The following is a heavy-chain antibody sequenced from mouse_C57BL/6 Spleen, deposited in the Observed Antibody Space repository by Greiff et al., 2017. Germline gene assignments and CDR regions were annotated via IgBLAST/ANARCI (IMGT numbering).Heavy chain of an antibody. CDR1: GYTFTSYW. CDR3: ARWELGTDY. V-gene: IGHV1-50*01. Sequence: QVQLQQPGAELVKPGASVKLSCKASGYTFTSYWMQWVKQRPGQGLEWIGEIDPSDSYTNYNQKFKGKATLTVDTSSSTAYMQVSSLTSEDSAVYYCARWELGTDYWGQGTTLTVSS. CDR2: IDPSDSYT. D-gene: IGHD4-1*01. J-gene: IGHJ2*01.